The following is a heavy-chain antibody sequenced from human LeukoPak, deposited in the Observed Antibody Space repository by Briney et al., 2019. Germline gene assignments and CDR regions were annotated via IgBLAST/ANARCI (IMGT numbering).Heavy chain of an antibody. CDR1: GYGFTWYW. V-gene: IGHV5-51*01. CDR3: ARKSGSYWDGFDY. D-gene: IGHD1-26*01. J-gene: IGHJ4*02. CDR2: IYPGDSDT. Sequence: GEALQISCQASGYGFTWYWMGWVRPMPGKGMEWRGIIYPGDSDTRYSPSFQGQVTISADKSISTAYLQWSSLKASDTAMYYCARKSGSYWDGFDYWGQGTLVTVSS.